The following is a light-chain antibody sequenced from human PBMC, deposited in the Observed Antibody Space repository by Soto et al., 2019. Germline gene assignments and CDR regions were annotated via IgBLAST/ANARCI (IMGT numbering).Light chain of an antibody. V-gene: IGKV3-11*01. CDR3: QQRSNWPPT. J-gene: IGKJ5*01. CDR2: DAS. CDR1: QSVSSY. Sequence: EIVLTQSPATLTLSPGQRDTHSCRASQSVSSYLAWYQQKPGQDPRLLIYDASNRATGIPARFSGSGSGTDFNLTISRLETEDFAVYECQQRSNWPPTFGQGTKLDIK.